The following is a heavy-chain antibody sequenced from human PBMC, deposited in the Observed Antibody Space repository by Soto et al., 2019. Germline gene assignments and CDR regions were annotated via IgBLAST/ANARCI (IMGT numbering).Heavy chain of an antibody. J-gene: IGHJ4*02. CDR3: ARGPRTFDSSSWDGHFDY. CDR1: GGTFSSYA. V-gene: IGHV1-69*01. Sequence: QVQLGQSGAEVKKPGSSVKVSCKASGGTFSSYAISWVRQAPGQGLEWMGGIIPIFGTANYAQKFQGRVTITADESTSTAYMELSSLRSEDTAVYYCARGPRTFDSSSWDGHFDYWGQGTLVTVSS. CDR2: IIPIFGTA. D-gene: IGHD6-13*01.